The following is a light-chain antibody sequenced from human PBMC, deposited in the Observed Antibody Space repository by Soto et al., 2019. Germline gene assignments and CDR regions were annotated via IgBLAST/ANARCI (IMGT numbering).Light chain of an antibody. V-gene: IGKV3-20*01. Sequence: EVVLTQSPATLSLSPGEGATLSCRVSQSISSSYLAWYQQKPGQAPRLLIYGASSRATGIPDRFSGSGSGTDFTLTISRLEPEDFAVYYCQQYGSSPTTFGQGTKVDIK. J-gene: IGKJ1*01. CDR2: GAS. CDR1: QSISSSY. CDR3: QQYGSSPTT.